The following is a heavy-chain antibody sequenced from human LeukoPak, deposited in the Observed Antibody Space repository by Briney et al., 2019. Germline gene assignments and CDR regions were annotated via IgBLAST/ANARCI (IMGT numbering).Heavy chain of an antibody. J-gene: IGHJ4*02. V-gene: IGHV3-23*01. CDR3: AKDPRKLGYCSSTSCYIW. D-gene: IGHD2-2*02. CDR2: ISGGGGST. CDR1: GYIFSSYD. Sequence: GVSVRLLCAASGYIFSSYDMSWARQAPGKALEWVTAISGGGGSTYFAHSVKGRFTIYRDKSKNTLYLQMNSLRAEDKAVYYCAKDPRKLGYCSSTSCYIWWGQGTLVTVSS.